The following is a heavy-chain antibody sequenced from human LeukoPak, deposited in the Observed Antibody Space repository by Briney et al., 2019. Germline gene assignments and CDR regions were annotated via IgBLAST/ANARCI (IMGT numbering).Heavy chain of an antibody. CDR1: GGSISSAGYY. V-gene: IGHV4-31*03. D-gene: IGHD5-18*01. J-gene: IGHJ4*02. CDR2: TYYTGRT. Sequence: SQTLSLTCTVSGGSISSAGYYWNWIRQHPTEGLEWIGHTYYTGRTTYNPSVKSRVTISADTSKNQFSLKLNSVTAADTAVYFCASAPLGNSFGYMAYWGQGALVTVSS. CDR3: ASAPLGNSFGYMAY.